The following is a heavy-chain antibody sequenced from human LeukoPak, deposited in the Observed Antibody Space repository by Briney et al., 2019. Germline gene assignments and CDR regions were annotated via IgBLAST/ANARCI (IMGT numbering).Heavy chain of an antibody. CDR1: GGSISSYY. J-gene: IGHJ4*02. CDR3: ASTWYNWNYVLGPPDY. Sequence: SETLSFTCTVSGGSISSYYWSWIRQPPGKGLEWIGYIYTSGSTNYHPSLKSRVTISVDTSKNQFSLKLSSVTAADTAVYYCASTWYNWNYVLGPPDYWGQGTLVTVYS. D-gene: IGHD1-7*01. CDR2: IYTSGST. V-gene: IGHV4-4*09.